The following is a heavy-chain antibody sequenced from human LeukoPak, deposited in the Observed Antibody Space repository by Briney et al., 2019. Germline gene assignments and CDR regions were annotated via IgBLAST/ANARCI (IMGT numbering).Heavy chain of an antibody. D-gene: IGHD2-2*01. CDR3: ALQSCTSTSCYWALDY. Sequence: ASVKVSCKASGYTFTNYAIHWVRQAPGQRLEWMGWINVGNGNTKCSQNFQGRVTITRDTSASTAYMELSSLRSEDTAVYYCALQSCTSTSCYWALDYWGQGTLDTVSS. CDR1: GYTFTNYA. V-gene: IGHV1-3*01. J-gene: IGHJ4*02. CDR2: INVGNGNT.